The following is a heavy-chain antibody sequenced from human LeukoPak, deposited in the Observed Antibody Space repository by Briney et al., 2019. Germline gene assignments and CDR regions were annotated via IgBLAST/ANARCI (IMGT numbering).Heavy chain of an antibody. V-gene: IGHV6-1*01. J-gene: IGHJ3*01. CDR3: ARAVDGSPGRGDGFDF. CDR2: TYYRSKWYN. D-gene: IGHD2-15*01. CDR1: GDSVSSNSAA. Sequence: SQTLSLTCALSGDSVSSNSAAWNWIRQSPSRGLEWLGKTYYRSKWYNDYVLSVKSRITINSDTSKNQFSLQLNSVTPEDTAVYYCARAVDGSPGRGDGFDFWGQGIMVTVSS.